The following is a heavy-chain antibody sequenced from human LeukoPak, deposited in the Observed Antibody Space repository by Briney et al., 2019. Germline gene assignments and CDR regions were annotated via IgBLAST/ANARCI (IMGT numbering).Heavy chain of an antibody. CDR1: GGSISSYY. V-gene: IGHV4-59*12. Sequence: MASETLSLTCTVSGGSISSYYWSWIRQPPGKGLEWIGYIYYSGSTNYNPSLKSRVTISVDKSKNQFSLKLSSVTAADTAVYYCARVRSGWLDYWGQGTLVTVSS. CDR3: ARVRSGWLDY. D-gene: IGHD6-19*01. J-gene: IGHJ4*02. CDR2: IYYSGST.